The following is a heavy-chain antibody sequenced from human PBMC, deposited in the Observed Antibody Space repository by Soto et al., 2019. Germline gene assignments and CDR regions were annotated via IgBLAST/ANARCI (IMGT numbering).Heavy chain of an antibody. CDR2: ISAYNGNT. Sequence: GASVKVSCKASGYTFTSYGISWVRQAPGQGLEWMGWISAYNGNTSYAQKLQGRVTMTTDTSTSTAYMELRSLRSDDTAVYYCAREPPAYDSSGCLCDYWGQGTLVTVSS. J-gene: IGHJ4*02. CDR3: AREPPAYDSSGCLCDY. CDR1: GYTFTSYG. V-gene: IGHV1-18*01. D-gene: IGHD3-22*01.